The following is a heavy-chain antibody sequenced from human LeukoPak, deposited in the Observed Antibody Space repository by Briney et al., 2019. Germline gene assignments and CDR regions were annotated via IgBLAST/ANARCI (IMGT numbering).Heavy chain of an antibody. CDR2: INPNSGGT. V-gene: IGHV1-2*02. Sequence: ASVKVSCKASGYTFTDYYVHWVRQAPGQGLEWMGWINPNSGGTNYAQKFQGRVTMTRDTSISTAYMELRRLRSDDTAVYYCAGGYLYYYDVSGYPFDYWGQGTLVTVSS. CDR3: AGGYLYYYDVSGYPFDY. D-gene: IGHD3-22*01. CDR1: GYTFTDYY. J-gene: IGHJ4*02.